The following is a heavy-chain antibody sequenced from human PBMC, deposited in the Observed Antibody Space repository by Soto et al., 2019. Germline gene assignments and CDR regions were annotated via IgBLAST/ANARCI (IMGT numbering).Heavy chain of an antibody. J-gene: IGHJ4*02. V-gene: IGHV1-18*04. CDR1: GYSFSNYG. CDR2: ISAFNGNE. CDR3: ARVEDYFDSSGFTW. D-gene: IGHD3-22*01. Sequence: GASVKVSCKASGYSFSNYGVTWVRQAPGQGLEWMGWISAFNGNEIYAQKFQGRVTMTTDTSTNTGYVELRSLTYDDTAVYYCARVEDYFDSSGFTWWGQGTLVTVSS.